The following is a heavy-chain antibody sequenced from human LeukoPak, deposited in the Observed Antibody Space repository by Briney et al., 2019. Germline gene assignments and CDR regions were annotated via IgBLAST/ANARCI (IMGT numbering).Heavy chain of an antibody. Sequence: GASVKVSCKASGYTFTGYYMHWVRQAPGQGLEWMGWINPNSADTGYAQKFLGRVTMTRDMSISTIYMELTRLRSDDTALYYCARWDGYSSSPDYWGQGTLVTVSS. V-gene: IGHV1-2*02. J-gene: IGHJ4*02. CDR1: GYTFTGYY. CDR3: ARWDGYSSSPDY. CDR2: INPNSADT. D-gene: IGHD6-13*01.